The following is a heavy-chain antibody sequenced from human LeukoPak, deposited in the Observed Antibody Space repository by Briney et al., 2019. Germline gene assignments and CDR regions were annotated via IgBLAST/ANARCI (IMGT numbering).Heavy chain of an antibody. CDR2: IYHSGST. CDR3: ARASGSSSYFDY. CDR1: GGSISSSNW. Sequence: KSSETLSLTCAVSGGSISSSNWWSWVRQPPGKGLEWIGEIYHSGSTNYNPSLKSRVTISVDKSKNQFSLKLSSVTAADTAVYYCARASGSSSYFDYWGQGTLVTVSS. D-gene: IGHD6-6*01. J-gene: IGHJ4*02. V-gene: IGHV4-4*02.